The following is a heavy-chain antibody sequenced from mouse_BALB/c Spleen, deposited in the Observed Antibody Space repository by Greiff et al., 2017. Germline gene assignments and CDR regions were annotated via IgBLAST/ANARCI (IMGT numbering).Heavy chain of an antibody. D-gene: IGHD2-10*01. V-gene: IGHV2-5-1*01. J-gene: IGHJ4*01. CDR2: IWRGGST. Sequence: VQLKESGPSLVQPSQSLSITCTVSGFSLTSYGVHWVRQSPGKGLEWLGVIWRGGSTDYNAAFMSRLSITKDNSKSQVFFKMNSLQADDTAIYYCAKKEGPYYGLYYYAMDYWGQGTSVTVSS. CDR1: GFSLTSYG. CDR3: AKKEGPYYGLYYYAMDY.